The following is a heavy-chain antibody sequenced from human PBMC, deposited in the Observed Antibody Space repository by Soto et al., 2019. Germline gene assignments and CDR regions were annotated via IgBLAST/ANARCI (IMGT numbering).Heavy chain of an antibody. CDR2: IIPIFGTA. V-gene: IGHV1-69*12. J-gene: IGHJ4*02. D-gene: IGHD3-16*01. Sequence: QVQLVQSGAEVKNPGSSVKVSYKACGGTFISYAISWVRQAPGRGLEWMGGIIPIFGTANYAQKFQGRVTITADESTSTAYMELSSLRSEDTAVYYCARDTYGGGLGDYWGQGTLVTVSS. CDR1: GGTFISYA. CDR3: ARDTYGGGLGDY.